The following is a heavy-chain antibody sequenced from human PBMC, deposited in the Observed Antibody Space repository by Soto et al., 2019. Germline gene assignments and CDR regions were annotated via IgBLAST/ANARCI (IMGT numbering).Heavy chain of an antibody. CDR2: TRNKANSYTT. Sequence: EVQLVESGGGLVQPGGSLRLSCAASGFTFSDHYMDWVRQAPGKGLEWVGRTRNKANSYTTEYAASVKGRFTISRDDSKNSLCLQMNSLKTEDTAVYYCARGGYCSSTSCHSDYYGMDVWGQGTTVTVSS. J-gene: IGHJ6*02. V-gene: IGHV3-72*01. D-gene: IGHD2-2*01. CDR1: GFTFSDHY. CDR3: ARGGYCSSTSCHSDYYGMDV.